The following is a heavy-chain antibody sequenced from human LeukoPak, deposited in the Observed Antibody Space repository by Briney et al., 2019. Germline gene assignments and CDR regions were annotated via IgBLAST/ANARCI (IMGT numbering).Heavy chain of an antibody. Sequence: GGSLRLSCAASGFTFSSYATSWVRQAPGKGLEWVSAISGSGGSTYYADSVKGRFTISRDNSKNTLHLQMNSLRAEDTAVYYCAKGRGYSSGYYYWGQGTLVTVSS. D-gene: IGHD3-22*01. CDR1: GFTFSSYA. J-gene: IGHJ4*02. V-gene: IGHV3-23*01. CDR3: AKGRGYSSGYYY. CDR2: ISGSGGST.